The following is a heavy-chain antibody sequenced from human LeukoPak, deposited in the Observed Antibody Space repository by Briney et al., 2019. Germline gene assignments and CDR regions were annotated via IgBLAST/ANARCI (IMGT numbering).Heavy chain of an antibody. CDR3: ARTRSWLPFEY. Sequence: SETLSLTCTVSGGSISSFYWSWIRQPAGKGLEWIGRINTSGNTNYNPSLKSRVTMSIDTSKNQFSLKLNSLTAADTAVYYCARTRSWLPFEYWGQGTLVTVSS. D-gene: IGHD5-12*01. V-gene: IGHV4-4*07. J-gene: IGHJ4*02. CDR1: GGSISSFY. CDR2: INTSGNT.